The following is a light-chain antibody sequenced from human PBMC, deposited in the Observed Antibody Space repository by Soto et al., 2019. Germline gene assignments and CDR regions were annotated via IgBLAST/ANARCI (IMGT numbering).Light chain of an antibody. CDR3: GGYAVSTHFV. J-gene: IGLJ1*01. CDR1: RGDVGGYND. V-gene: IGLV2-8*01. Sequence: QSVLTLPPCSYGYPGHLVTISCARTRGDVGGYNDVSWYQQHPGKAPKLMIYEVSERPSGVPYRFSGSKSSNTASLTLSGLQAEEDSDYYYGGYAVSTHFVFGTGTKGIV. CDR2: EVS.